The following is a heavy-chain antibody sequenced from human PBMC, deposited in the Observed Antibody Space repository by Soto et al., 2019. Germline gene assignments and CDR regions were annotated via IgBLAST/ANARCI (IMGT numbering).Heavy chain of an antibody. CDR1: GYTFTGYY. J-gene: IGHJ4*02. V-gene: IGHV1-2*02. CDR2: INTNSGGT. CDR3: ARTQTNDY. Sequence: ASVKVSCKASGYTFTGYYIHWVRQAPGQGLEWMGWINTNSGGTKYAQKFQGRVTMTRDTSISTAYMELSRLTSDDTAVYYCARTQTNDYWGQGTLVTVSS.